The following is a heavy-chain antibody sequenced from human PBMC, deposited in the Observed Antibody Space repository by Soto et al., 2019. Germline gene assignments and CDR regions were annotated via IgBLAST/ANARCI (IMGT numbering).Heavy chain of an antibody. Sequence: TLSLTCSVSGASFSGSDWWGWVRQPPGQGLERIGKIFHTGTTLYNPSLESRLTISVDKSKNNFSLSLTSVTAVDTAVYYCVNLKSSRGSGWSYFDSWGQGTLVTVSS. J-gene: IGHJ4*02. CDR3: VNLKSSRGSGWSYFDS. V-gene: IGHV4-4*02. D-gene: IGHD6-19*01. CDR2: IFHTGTT. CDR1: GASFSGSDW.